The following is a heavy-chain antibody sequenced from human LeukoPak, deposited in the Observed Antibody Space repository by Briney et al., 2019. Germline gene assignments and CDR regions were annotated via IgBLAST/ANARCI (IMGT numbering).Heavy chain of an antibody. J-gene: IGHJ5*02. CDR1: GFTFSSYW. D-gene: IGHD3-10*01. V-gene: IGHV3-74*01. Sequence: GGSLRLSCAASGFTFSSYWMHWVRQAPGEGLVWVSRINSDGSSTSYADSVKGRFTISRDNAKNTLYLQMNSLRAEDTAVYYCASMVRGVAPFDPWGQGTLVTVSS. CDR3: ASMVRGVAPFDP. CDR2: INSDGSST.